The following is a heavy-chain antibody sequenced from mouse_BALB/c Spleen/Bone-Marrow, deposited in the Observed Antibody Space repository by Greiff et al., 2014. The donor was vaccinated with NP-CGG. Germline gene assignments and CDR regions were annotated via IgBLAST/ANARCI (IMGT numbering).Heavy chain of an antibody. CDR3: AREGDDGYRAY. D-gene: IGHD2-3*01. V-gene: IGHV1-69*02. Sequence: VQLVESGAELVKPGASVKLSCKASGYTFTSYWMHWVKQRPGQGLEWIGEIDPSDSYTNYNQKFKGKATLTVDKSSSTAYMQRSSLTSEDAAVYCCAREGDDGYRAYWGQGTLLTVSA. CDR1: GYTFTSYW. J-gene: IGHJ2*01. CDR2: IDPSDSYT.